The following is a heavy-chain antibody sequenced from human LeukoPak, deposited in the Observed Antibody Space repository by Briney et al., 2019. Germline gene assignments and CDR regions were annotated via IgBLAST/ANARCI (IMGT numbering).Heavy chain of an antibody. CDR1: GFTFNNHA. CDR2: INGGGSS. D-gene: IGHD5-18*01. CDR3: AKGQGYNYGDSIDY. Sequence: GGSLRLSCAASGFTFNNHAMTWVRQAPGKGLEWVSVINGGGSSYYADSVKGRFTVSRDNSKNTLYLQMNSLRDEDTAVYYCAKGQGYNYGDSIDYWGQGTLVTVSS. V-gene: IGHV3-23*01. J-gene: IGHJ4*02.